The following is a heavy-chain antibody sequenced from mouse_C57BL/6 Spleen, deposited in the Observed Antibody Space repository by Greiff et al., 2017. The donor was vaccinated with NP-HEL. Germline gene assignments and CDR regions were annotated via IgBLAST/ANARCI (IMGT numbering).Heavy chain of an antibody. Sequence: SGPVLVKPGASVKMSCKASGYTFTDYYMNWVKQSHGKSLEWIGVINPYNGGTSYNQKFKGKATLTVDKSSSTAYMELNSLTSEDSAVYYCATLLTFDYWGQGTTLTVSS. V-gene: IGHV1-19*01. CDR2: INPYNGGT. J-gene: IGHJ2*01. CDR1: GYTFTDYY. CDR3: ATLLTFDY. D-gene: IGHD2-10*01.